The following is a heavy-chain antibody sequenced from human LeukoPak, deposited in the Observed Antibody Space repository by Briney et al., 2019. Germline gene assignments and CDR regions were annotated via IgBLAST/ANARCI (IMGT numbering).Heavy chain of an antibody. V-gene: IGHV1-69*13. Sequence: ASVKVSCKASGGTFSSYAISWVRQAPGQGLEWMGGIIPIFGTANYAQKFQGRVTITADESTSTAYMELSSLRSEDTAVYYCARERGVAAQSYYYYYMDVWGKGTTVTVSS. CDR2: IIPIFGTA. J-gene: IGHJ6*03. CDR3: ARERGVAAQSYYYYYMDV. D-gene: IGHD6-6*01. CDR1: GGTFSSYA.